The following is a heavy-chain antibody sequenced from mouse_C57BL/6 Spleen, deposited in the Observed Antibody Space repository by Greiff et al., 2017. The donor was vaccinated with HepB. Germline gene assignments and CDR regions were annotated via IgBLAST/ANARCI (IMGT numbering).Heavy chain of an antibody. CDR2: ISNGGGST. J-gene: IGHJ2*01. D-gene: IGHD2-3*01. CDR1: GFTFSDYY. Sequence: EVNLVESGGGLVQPGGSLKLSCAASGFTFSDYYMYWVRQTPEKRLEWVAYISNGGGSTYYPDTVKGRFTISRDNAKNTLYLQMSRLKSEDTAMYYCARRGNGYYPVFDYWGQGTTLTVSS. CDR3: ARRGNGYYPVFDY. V-gene: IGHV5-12*01.